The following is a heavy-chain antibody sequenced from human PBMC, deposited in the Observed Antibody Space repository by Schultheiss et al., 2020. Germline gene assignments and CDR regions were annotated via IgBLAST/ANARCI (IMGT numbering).Heavy chain of an antibody. V-gene: IGHV3-11*01. D-gene: IGHD4-11*01. CDR3: ARGLLDDYRKSSGMDV. CDR2: ISSGSSII. J-gene: IGHJ6*02. Sequence: GGSLRLSCAASGFTFSDYYMSWIRQAPGKGLEWVSYISSGSSIIYYTDSVKGRLTISRDNAKNSLYLQMNSLRAEDTAVYYCARGLLDDYRKSSGMDVWGQGTTVTVSS. CDR1: GFTFSDYY.